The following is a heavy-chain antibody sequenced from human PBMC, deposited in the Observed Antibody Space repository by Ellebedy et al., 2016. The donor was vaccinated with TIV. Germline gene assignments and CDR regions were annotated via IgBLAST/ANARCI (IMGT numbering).Heavy chain of an antibody. CDR1: GGSISSYY. J-gene: IGHJ4*02. V-gene: IGHV4-59*08. Sequence: MPSETLSLTCTVSGGSISSYYWSWIRQPPGKGLEWIGYIYYSGSTNYNPSLKSRVTISVDTSKNQFSLKLSSVTAADTAVYYCARLPKSSGWFRISSNSGAYWGQGTLVTVSS. CDR3: ARLPKSSGWFRISSNSGAY. CDR2: IYYSGST. D-gene: IGHD6-19*01.